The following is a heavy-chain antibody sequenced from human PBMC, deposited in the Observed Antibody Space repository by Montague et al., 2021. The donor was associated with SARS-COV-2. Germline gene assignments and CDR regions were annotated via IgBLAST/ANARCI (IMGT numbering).Heavy chain of an antibody. J-gene: IGHJ4*02. V-gene: IGHV4-61*02. Sequence: TLSLTCTVSGGSISSGSYYWSWIRQPAGKGLEWIGRIYTSGTTDYSFSLKSQVTISVDTFKNQFSLKLISVTAADTAVYYCARAHSGSWAHLDNWGQGSLVTVSS. CDR3: ARAHSGSWAHLDN. D-gene: IGHD5-12*01. CDR1: GGSISSGSYY. CDR2: IYTSGTT.